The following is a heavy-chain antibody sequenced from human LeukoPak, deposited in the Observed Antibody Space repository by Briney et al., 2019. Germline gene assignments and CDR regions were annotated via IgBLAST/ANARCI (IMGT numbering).Heavy chain of an antibody. V-gene: IGHV4-39*07. D-gene: IGHD5-12*01. CDR3: ARALVRATMVWYFDL. CDR2: ISHSGST. CDR1: GGSISSSSYY. J-gene: IGHJ2*01. Sequence: SETLSLTCTVSGGSISSSSYYWGWIRQPPGKGLEWIGEISHSGSTNYSPSLKSQVTISVDTSKNQFSLNLSSVTAADTAVYYCARALVRATMVWYFDLWGRGTLVTVSS.